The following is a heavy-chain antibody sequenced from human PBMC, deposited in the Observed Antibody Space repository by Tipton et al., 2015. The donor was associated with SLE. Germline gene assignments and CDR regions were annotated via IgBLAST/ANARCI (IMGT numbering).Heavy chain of an antibody. J-gene: IGHJ4*02. CDR2: IYSGGST. CDR1: GFTVSSNY. CDR3: ARSSSGLDY. V-gene: IGHV3-53*05. Sequence: SLRLSCAASGFTVSSNYMSWVRQAPGKGLEWVSVIYSGGSTYYADSVKGRFTISSDNSKNTLYLQMSSLRAEDTAVYYCARSSSGLDYWGQGTLVTVSS. D-gene: IGHD6-19*01.